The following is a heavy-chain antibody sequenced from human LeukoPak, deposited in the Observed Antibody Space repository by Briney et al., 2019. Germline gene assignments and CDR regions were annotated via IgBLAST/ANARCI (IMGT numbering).Heavy chain of an antibody. CDR2: IYTSGST. Sequence: SETLSLTCAVDGRSFSGYYWSWIRQPAGKGLEWIGRIYTSGSTNYNPSLKSRVTMSVDTSKNQFSLKLSSVTAADTAVYYCAREGYGDVYYFDYWGQGTLVTVSS. CDR1: GRSFSGYY. J-gene: IGHJ4*02. D-gene: IGHD4-17*01. V-gene: IGHV4-4*07. CDR3: AREGYGDVYYFDY.